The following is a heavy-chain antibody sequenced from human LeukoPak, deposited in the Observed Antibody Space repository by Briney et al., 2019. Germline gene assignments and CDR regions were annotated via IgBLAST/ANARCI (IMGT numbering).Heavy chain of an antibody. CDR3: ARDRGCTDTRCYLGMDV. V-gene: IGHV3-66*01. Sequence: GGSLRLSCAASGFTVSSNYMNWVRQAPGKGLEWVSVIYSGGSTYYADSVKGRFTTSRDNSKNTLYLQMNSLRAEDTAVYYCARDRGCTDTRCYLGMDVWGQGTTVTVSS. CDR1: GFTVSSNY. D-gene: IGHD2-2*01. CDR2: IYSGGST. J-gene: IGHJ6*02.